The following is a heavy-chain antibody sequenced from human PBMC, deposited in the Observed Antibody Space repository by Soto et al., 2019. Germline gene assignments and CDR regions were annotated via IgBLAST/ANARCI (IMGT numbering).Heavy chain of an antibody. CDR1: GYRFTTYG. Sequence: ASVKVSCKVSGYRFTTYGINWVRQAPGQGLEWVGWFNPDNQNTNYAQKFQDRVSLTTDSSTNTAYMELRDLRSADTAVYYCARVRFGDPFDFWGQGSLVTVSS. V-gene: IGHV1-18*01. J-gene: IGHJ4*02. CDR3: ARVRFGDPFDF. D-gene: IGHD3-16*01. CDR2: FNPDNQNT.